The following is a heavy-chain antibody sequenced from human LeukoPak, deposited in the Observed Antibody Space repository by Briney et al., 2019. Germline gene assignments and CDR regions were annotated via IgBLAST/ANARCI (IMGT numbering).Heavy chain of an antibody. CDR3: ARGSYDFWSGGYFDY. V-gene: IGHV1-69*05. Sequence: ASVKVSCKASGGTFSSYAISWVRQAPGQGLEWMGGIIPIFGTANYAQKFQGRVTITTDESTSTAYMELSSLRSEDTAVYYCARGSYDFWSGGYFDYWGQGTLVTVSS. CDR2: IIPIFGTA. D-gene: IGHD3-3*01. CDR1: GGTFSSYA. J-gene: IGHJ4*02.